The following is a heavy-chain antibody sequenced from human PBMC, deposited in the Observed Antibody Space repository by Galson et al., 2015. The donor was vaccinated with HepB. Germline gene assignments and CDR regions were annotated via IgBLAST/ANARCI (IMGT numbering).Heavy chain of an antibody. CDR1: GYTLTELS. Sequence: SVKVSCKVSGYTLTELSMHWVRQAPGEGLEWMGGFDPEDGETIYAQKFQGRVTMTEDTSTDTAYMELSSLRSEDTAVYYCATGSYNYYDSSGYPYFDYWGQGTLVTVSS. J-gene: IGHJ4*02. CDR3: ATGSYNYYDSSGYPYFDY. CDR2: FDPEDGET. V-gene: IGHV1-24*01. D-gene: IGHD3-22*01.